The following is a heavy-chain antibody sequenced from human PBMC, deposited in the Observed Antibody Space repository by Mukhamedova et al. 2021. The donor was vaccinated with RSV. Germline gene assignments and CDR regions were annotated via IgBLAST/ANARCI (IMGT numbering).Heavy chain of an antibody. Sequence: VRQAPGQGLEWMGWINPNSGGTNYAQKFQVRVTMTRDTSISTAYMELSRLRSDDTAVYYCARDRCSGQPIGSTSCYSWWYFDL. CDR3: ARDRCSGQPIGSTSCYSWWYFDL. V-gene: IGHV1-2*02. J-gene: IGHJ2*01. D-gene: IGHD2-2*02. CDR2: INPNSGGT.